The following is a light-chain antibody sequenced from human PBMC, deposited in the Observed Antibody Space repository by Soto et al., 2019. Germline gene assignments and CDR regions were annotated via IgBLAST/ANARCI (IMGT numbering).Light chain of an antibody. Sequence: DIQMTQSPSSLSASVGDRVTITCRASQGISNYLAWYQQKPGKVPKLLIYAASTLQSGVPSRFSGSGSGTAFTLTISSLQPDDVATYYCQKYNSATFNFIPGTQVDIK. CDR1: QGISNY. J-gene: IGKJ3*01. CDR2: AAS. V-gene: IGKV1-27*01. CDR3: QKYNSATFN.